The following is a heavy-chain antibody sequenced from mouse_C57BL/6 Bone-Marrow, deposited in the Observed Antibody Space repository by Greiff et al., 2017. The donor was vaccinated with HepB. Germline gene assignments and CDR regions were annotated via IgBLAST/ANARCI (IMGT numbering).Heavy chain of an antibody. CDR2: IYPGDGDT. Sequence: QVHVKQPGAELVRPGSSVKLSCKASGYTFTSYWMDWVKQRPGKGLEWIGRIYPGDGDTNYNGKFKGKATLTADKSSSTAYMQLSSLTSEDSAVYFCASWDEFDYWGQGTTLTVSS. V-gene: IGHV1-82*01. CDR3: ASWDEFDY. J-gene: IGHJ2*01. D-gene: IGHD4-1*01. CDR1: GYTFTSYW.